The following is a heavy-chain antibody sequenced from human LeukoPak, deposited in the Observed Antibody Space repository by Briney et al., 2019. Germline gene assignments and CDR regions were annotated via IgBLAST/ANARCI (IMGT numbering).Heavy chain of an antibody. CDR1: GYTFTNYG. V-gene: IGHV1-18*01. CDR2: ISAYNGDT. D-gene: IGHD7-27*01. CDR3: AREVLTGDYKLLGY. Sequence: GASVKVSCKASGYTFTNYGISWVRQAPGQGLEWVGWISAYNGDTSYAQKFQGRVTMTRDTSTSTVYMELSSLRSEDTAVYYCAREVLTGDYKLLGYWGQGTLVTVSS. J-gene: IGHJ4*02.